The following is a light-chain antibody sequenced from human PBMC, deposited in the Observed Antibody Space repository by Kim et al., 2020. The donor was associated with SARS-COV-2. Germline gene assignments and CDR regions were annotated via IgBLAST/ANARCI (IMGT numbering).Light chain of an antibody. CDR3: QRYNRTPLT. V-gene: IGKV1-27*01. J-gene: IGKJ4*01. CDR1: QAIWTY. Sequence: DIQMTQSPSSLSASVGDRVTITCRASQAIWTYLAWYQQKPGKVPKLLIYDASTLQSGVPSRFSGSGSGTDFTLTISSLRPDDAAIYYCQRYNRTPLTFGGGTKVDIK. CDR2: DAS.